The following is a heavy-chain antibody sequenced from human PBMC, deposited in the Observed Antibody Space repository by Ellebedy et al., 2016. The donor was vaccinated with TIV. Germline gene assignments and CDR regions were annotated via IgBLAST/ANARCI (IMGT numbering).Heavy chain of an antibody. V-gene: IGHV3-7*01. CDR2: IKKDGREK. CDR3: ARDGSIAVDGTSDY. Sequence: GGSLRLSXAASGFTFYNFGLHWVRQAPGKGLEWVANIKKDGREKNYVDSVRGRFTISRDNAKNSLYLQMSSLRAEDTAVYYCARDGSIAVDGTSDYWGQGTLVTVSS. J-gene: IGHJ4*02. D-gene: IGHD6-19*01. CDR1: GFTFYNFG.